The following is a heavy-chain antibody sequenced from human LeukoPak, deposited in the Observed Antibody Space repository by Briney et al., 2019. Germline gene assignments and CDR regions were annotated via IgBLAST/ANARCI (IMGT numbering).Heavy chain of an antibody. V-gene: IGHV1-2*02. CDR2: INPNSGGT. CDR3: ASAGDSGNLA. J-gene: IGHJ5*02. CDR1: GYTFTVYY. D-gene: IGHD1-26*01. Sequence: GASVRVSCKASGYTFTVYYMHWVRQAPAQGLEWMGCINPNSGGTNYAQDFHGRVTMTRDTSISTAYMELSRLRSDDTAVYNCASAGDSGNLAWGQGTLVTVSS.